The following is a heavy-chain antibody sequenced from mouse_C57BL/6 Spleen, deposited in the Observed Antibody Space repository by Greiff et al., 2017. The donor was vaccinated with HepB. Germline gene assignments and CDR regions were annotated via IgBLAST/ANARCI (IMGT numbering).Heavy chain of an antibody. V-gene: IGHV5-6*01. J-gene: IGHJ2*01. CDR2: ISSGGSYT. D-gene: IGHD2-2*01. Sequence: EVQGVESGGDLVKPGGSLKLSCAASGFTFSSYGMSWVRQTPDKRLEWVATISSGGSYTYYPDSVKGRFTISRDNAKNTLYLQMSSLKSEDTAMYYCARSTMVTTGAYWFDYWGQGTTLTVSS. CDR1: GFTFSSYG. CDR3: ARSTMVTTGAYWFDY.